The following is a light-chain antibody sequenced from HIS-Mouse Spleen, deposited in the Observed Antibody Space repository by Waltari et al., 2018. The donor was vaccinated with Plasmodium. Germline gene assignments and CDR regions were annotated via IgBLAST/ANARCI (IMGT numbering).Light chain of an antibody. CDR1: QSVSSN. V-gene: IGKV3-15*01. CDR2: GAS. CDR3: QQYNNWSFT. J-gene: IGKJ3*01. Sequence: EIVMTQSPATLSVSPGARATLSCRASQSVSSNLAWYKQKPGQAPRLLIYGASTRATGIPARFSGSGSGTEFTLTISSLQSEDFAVYYCQQYNNWSFTFGPGTKVDIK.